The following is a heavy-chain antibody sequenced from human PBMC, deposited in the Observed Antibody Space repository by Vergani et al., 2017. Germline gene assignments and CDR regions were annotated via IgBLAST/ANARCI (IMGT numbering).Heavy chain of an antibody. CDR2: IYYSGSP. V-gene: IGHV4-39*07. CDR1: GGSISSSSYY. J-gene: IGHJ3*02. CDR3: AGDGYYYDSSGYLDDAFDI. Sequence: QLQLQESGPGLVKPSETLSLTCTVPGGSISSSSYYWGWIRQPPGKGLEWIGSIYYSGSPYYNPSLKSRVTISVDTSKNQFSRKLSSVTAADTTEYYCAGDGYYYDSSGYLDDAFDIWGQGTMVTVSS. D-gene: IGHD3-22*01.